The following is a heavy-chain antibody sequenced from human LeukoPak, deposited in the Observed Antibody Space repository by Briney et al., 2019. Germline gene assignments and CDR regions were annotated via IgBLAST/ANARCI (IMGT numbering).Heavy chain of an antibody. Sequence: GGSLRLSCAASGFTFSSNGMSWVRQAPGKGLEWVANIWHDGSAKYYVDSVKGRFIISRDNAKNSLFLQMNSLRAEDTAVYYCARDRGLAAAGTFDYWGQGTLVTVSS. D-gene: IGHD6-13*01. CDR2: IWHDGSAK. V-gene: IGHV3-7*01. J-gene: IGHJ4*02. CDR3: ARDRGLAAAGTFDY. CDR1: GFTFSSNG.